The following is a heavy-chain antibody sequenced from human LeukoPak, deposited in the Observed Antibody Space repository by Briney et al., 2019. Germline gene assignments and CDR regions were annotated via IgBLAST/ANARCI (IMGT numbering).Heavy chain of an antibody. CDR3: AREYDILTGSPNYYGMDV. CDR1: GFTFSSYW. Sequence: GGSLRLSCAASGFTFSSYWMSWVRQAPGKGLEWVANIKQDGSEKYYVDSVKGRFTISRDNAKNSLYLQMNSLRAEDTAVYYCAREYDILTGSPNYYGMDVWGQGTTVTVSS. CDR2: IKQDGSEK. J-gene: IGHJ6*02. V-gene: IGHV3-7*01. D-gene: IGHD3-9*01.